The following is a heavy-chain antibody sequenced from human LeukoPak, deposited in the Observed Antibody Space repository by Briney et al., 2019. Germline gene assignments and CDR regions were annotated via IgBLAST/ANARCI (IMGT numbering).Heavy chain of an antibody. CDR3: ARAGYSRNGGYAFDI. D-gene: IGHD1-14*01. CDR2: IYYSGST. V-gene: IGHV4-59*01. CDR1: GFTFSRYW. J-gene: IGHJ3*02. Sequence: GSLRLSCEASGFTFSRYWMSWVRQAPGKGLECIGYIYYSGSTNYNPSLKSRVTISVDTSKNQFSLKLSSVTAADTAVYYCARAGYSRNGGYAFDIWGQGTMVTVSS.